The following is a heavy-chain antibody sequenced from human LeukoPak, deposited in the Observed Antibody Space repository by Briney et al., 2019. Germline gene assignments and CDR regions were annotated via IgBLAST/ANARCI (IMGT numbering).Heavy chain of an antibody. Sequence: GASVTVSFKSSGYTFTSHFMHWVRQAPGQGLEWMGIINPESGNTAYAQKFQGRITMTGDTSTSTVYMELSSLRSEDTAMYYCAKDGNWNNVPGDYYYMDVWGKGTTVAVSS. J-gene: IGHJ6*03. CDR3: AKDGNWNNVPGDYYYMDV. D-gene: IGHD1/OR15-1a*01. CDR1: GYTFTSHF. V-gene: IGHV1-46*01. CDR2: INPESGNT.